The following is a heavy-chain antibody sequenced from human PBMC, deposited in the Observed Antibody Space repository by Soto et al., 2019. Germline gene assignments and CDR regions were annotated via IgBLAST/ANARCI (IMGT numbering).Heavy chain of an antibody. CDR2: IYYSGST. Sequence: PSETLSLTCTVSGGSISSGDYYWSWIRQPPGKGLEWIGYIYYSGSTYYNPSLKSRVTISVDTSKNQFSLKLSSVTAADTAVYYCARGEIVGPVNWFDPWGQGTLVTVSS. CDR1: GGSISSGDYY. J-gene: IGHJ5*02. V-gene: IGHV4-30-4*01. D-gene: IGHD3-22*01. CDR3: ARGEIVGPVNWFDP.